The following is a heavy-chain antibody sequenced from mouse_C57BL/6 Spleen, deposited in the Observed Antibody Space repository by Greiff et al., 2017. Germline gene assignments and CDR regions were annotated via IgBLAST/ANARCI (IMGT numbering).Heavy chain of an antibody. V-gene: IGHV1-81*01. D-gene: IGHD1-1*01. J-gene: IGHJ2*01. Sequence: VQLQQSGAELARPGASVKLSCKASGYTFTSYGISWVKQRPGQGLEWIGEIYPRSGNTYYNEKFKGKATLTADKSSSTAYMELRRLTSEDSAVYFCARYGARTAVVATVDYWGQGTTLTVSS. CDR2: IYPRSGNT. CDR1: GYTFTSYG. CDR3: ARYGARTAVVATVDY.